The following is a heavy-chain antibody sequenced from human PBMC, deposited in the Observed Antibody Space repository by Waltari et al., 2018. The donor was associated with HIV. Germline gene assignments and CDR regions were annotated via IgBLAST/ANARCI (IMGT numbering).Heavy chain of an antibody. D-gene: IGHD4-17*01. CDR1: GFTFSTYG. J-gene: IGHJ6*02. V-gene: IGHV3-30*18. CDR3: AKDRQVTTVTTPLYYYGMDV. CDR2: KCEKGSNK. Sequence: QVQLVESGGGVVQPGRSLRLSCAASGFTFSTYGMHWVRQAPGKRREWVAVKCEKGSNKDYADSVKSRFTISRDNSKNTLYLQMNSLRAEDTAMYYCAKDRQVTTVTTPLYYYGMDVWGQGTTVTVSS.